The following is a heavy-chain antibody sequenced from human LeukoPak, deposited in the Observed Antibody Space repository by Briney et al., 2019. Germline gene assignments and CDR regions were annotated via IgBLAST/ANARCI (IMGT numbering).Heavy chain of an antibody. J-gene: IGHJ5*02. D-gene: IGHD6-6*01. V-gene: IGHV1-18*01. CDR1: GYTFTTYG. CDR3: ARDLIAVRPGWFDP. Sequence: GSSVKGSCKASGYTFTTYGISWVRLAPGQGLEWMGWISAYNGNTNYAQQFRGRVTMTTDTSMSTAYMELRSLRSDDTAVYYCARDLIAVRPGWFDPWGQGSLVTVSS. CDR2: ISAYNGNT.